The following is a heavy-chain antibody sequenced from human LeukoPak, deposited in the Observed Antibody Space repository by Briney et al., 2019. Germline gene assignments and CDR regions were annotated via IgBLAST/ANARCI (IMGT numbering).Heavy chain of an antibody. Sequence: GASVKVSCKASGYTFTSYYMHWVRQAPGQGLEWMGIINPSDGTTDYAQKFEGRVTTTRDTSTSTVYMELSSLRSEDTAVYYCARDHDGPRGRNRGYLQHWGQGTLVTVSS. CDR3: ARDHDGPRGRNRGYLQH. CDR2: INPSDGTT. D-gene: IGHD1-14*01. CDR1: GYTFTSYY. V-gene: IGHV1-46*01. J-gene: IGHJ1*01.